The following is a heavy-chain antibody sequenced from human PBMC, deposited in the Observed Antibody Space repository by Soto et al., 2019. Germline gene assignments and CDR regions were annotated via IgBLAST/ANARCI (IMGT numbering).Heavy chain of an antibody. CDR3: ATVATHSYNWVDA. D-gene: IGHD3-3*02. CDR2: INADGTTT. J-gene: IGHJ5*02. CDR1: GFTFSTYW. Sequence: EVRLVESGGGLVQPGGSLRLSCAASGFTFSTYWMHWVRQAPGKGLVWVSRINADGTTTTYADSVKGRFTISRDNAKNTLYLQMNSLRAEDTAVYFCATVATHSYNWVDAWGQGTLVTISS. V-gene: IGHV3-74*01.